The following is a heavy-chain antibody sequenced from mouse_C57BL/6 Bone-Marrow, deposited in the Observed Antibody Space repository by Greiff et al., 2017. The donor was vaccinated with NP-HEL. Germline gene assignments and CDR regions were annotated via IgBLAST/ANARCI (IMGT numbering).Heavy chain of an antibody. CDR2: IDPANGNT. D-gene: IGHD1-1*01. CDR3: SRNYGSSLFAY. CDR1: GFNIKNTY. V-gene: IGHV14-3*01. Sequence: EVQLQQSVAELVRSGASVKLSRTASGFNIKNTYMHWVKQRPEQGLEWIGRIDPANGNTKSAPKFQGKATITADTSSNTAYLQLSSLTSEDTDIYYCSRNYGSSLFAYWGQGTLVTVSA. J-gene: IGHJ3*01.